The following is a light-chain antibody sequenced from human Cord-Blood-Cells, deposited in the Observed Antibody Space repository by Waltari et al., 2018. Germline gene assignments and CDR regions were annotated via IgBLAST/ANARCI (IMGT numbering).Light chain of an antibody. CDR2: EVS. V-gene: IGLV2-14*01. J-gene: IGLJ3*02. CDR3: SSYTSSSTLV. Sequence: QSALTQPASVSGSPGQSITISCTGTSSDVGGYNYVSWYQQHPGQAPKLMIYEVSNRPSGVSNRCSGSKAGNTAALTISGLQAEDEADYYCSSYTSSSTLVFGGGTKLTVL. CDR1: SSDVGGYNY.